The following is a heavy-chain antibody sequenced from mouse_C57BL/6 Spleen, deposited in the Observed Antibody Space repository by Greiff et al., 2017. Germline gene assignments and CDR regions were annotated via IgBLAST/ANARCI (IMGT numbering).Heavy chain of an antibody. J-gene: IGHJ3*01. CDR2: IDPSDSYT. CDR3: ARRGSSFWFAY. CDR1: GYTFTSYW. D-gene: IGHD1-1*01. Sequence: QVQLQQPGAELVRPGTSVKLSCRASGYTFTSYWMHWVKQRPGQGLEWIGVIDPSDSYTNYNQKFKGKATLTVDTSSSTAYMQLSSLTSEDSAVYYCARRGSSFWFAYWGQGTLVTVSA. V-gene: IGHV1-59*01.